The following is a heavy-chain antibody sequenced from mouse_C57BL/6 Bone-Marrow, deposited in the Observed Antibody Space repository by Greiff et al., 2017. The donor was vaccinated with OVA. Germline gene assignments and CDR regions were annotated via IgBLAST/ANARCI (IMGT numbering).Heavy chain of an antibody. J-gene: IGHJ1*03. V-gene: IGHV10-1*01. CDR1: GFSFNTYA. Sequence: EVKLMESGGGLVQPKGSLKLSCAASGFSFNTYAMNWVRQAPGKGLEWVARIRSKSNNYATYYADSVKDRFTISRDDSESMLYLQMNNVKTEDTAMYYCVRHEGGYFDVWGTGTTVTVSS. CDR3: VRHEGGYFDV. CDR2: IRSKSNNYAT.